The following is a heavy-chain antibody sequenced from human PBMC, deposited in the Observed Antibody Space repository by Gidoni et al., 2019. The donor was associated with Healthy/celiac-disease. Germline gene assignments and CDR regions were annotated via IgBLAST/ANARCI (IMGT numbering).Heavy chain of an antibody. CDR3: ARSGYFDY. V-gene: IGHV3-30*01. CDR2: ISYDGSNK. J-gene: IGHJ4*02. CDR1: GFTFSSYA. Sequence: QVQLVESGGGVVQPGRSLRLSCAASGFTFSSYAIHWVRQAPGKGLEGVAVISYDGSNKYYADSVKGRFTISRDNSKNTLYLQMNSLRAEDTAVYYCARSGYFDYWGQGTLVTVSS.